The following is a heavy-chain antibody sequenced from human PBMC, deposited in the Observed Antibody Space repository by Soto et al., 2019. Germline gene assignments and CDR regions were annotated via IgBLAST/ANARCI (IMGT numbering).Heavy chain of an antibody. CDR2: IVVGSGET. V-gene: IGHV1-58*02. CDR3: ATELRWLQSIDY. J-gene: IGHJ4*02. D-gene: IGHD5-12*01. Sequence: GASVKVSCKASGFTFTSSAMQWVRQARGQRLEWIGWIVVGSGETIYAQKFQGRVTMTEDTSTDTAYMELSSLRSEDTAVYYCATELRWLQSIDYWGQGTLVTVSS. CDR1: GFTFTSSA.